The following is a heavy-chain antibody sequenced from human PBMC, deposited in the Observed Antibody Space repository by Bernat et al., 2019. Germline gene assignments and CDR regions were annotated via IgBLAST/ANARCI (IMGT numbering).Heavy chain of an antibody. D-gene: IGHD5-12*01. V-gene: IGHV3-30-3*01. J-gene: IGHJ4*02. CDR1: GFTFSSYA. CDR3: AGAPHLSYSGYDHDDY. CDR2: ISYDGSNK. Sequence: QVQLLESGGGVVQPGRSLRLSCAASGFTFSSYAMHWVRQAPGKGLEWVAVISYDGSNKCYADSVKCRFTISRDKSKNTLYLRVNCLGAEDTAGYYCAGAPHLSYSGYDHDDYWGQGTLVTVSS.